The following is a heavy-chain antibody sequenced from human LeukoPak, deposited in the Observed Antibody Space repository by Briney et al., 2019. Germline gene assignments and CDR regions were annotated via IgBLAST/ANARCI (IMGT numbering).Heavy chain of an antibody. J-gene: IGHJ4*02. D-gene: IGHD7-27*01. CDR3: AKDLHWAFDY. CDR1: GFTFSSYA. CDR2: ISGSGGST. V-gene: IGHV3-23*01. Sequence: PGGSLRLSCAASGFTFSSYAMSWVRQAPGKGLEWVSAISGSGGSTYYADSVKGRFTISRDNSKNTLYLQINSLRAEDTAIYYCAKDLHWAFDYWGQGTLVTVSS.